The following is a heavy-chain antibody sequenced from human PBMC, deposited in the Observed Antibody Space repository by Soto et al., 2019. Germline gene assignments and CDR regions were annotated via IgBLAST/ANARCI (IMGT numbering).Heavy chain of an antibody. J-gene: IGHJ4*02. CDR3: ARLVYDTRLNYMYFDF. Sequence: PAETLSLTCAVSGVSLTSGNWWTFVRQSPQRGLEYIGETFHDGTANYYPSFERRVAMSVDTSRNQFSLKLTSVTAADTAVYFCARLVYDTRLNYMYFDFWGPGTLVTVSS. CDR2: TFHDGTA. V-gene: IGHV4-4*01. D-gene: IGHD3-10*01. CDR1: GVSLTSGNW.